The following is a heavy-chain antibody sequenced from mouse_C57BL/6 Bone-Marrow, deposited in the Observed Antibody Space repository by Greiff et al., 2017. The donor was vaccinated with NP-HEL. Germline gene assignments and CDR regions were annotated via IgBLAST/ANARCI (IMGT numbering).Heavy chain of an antibody. Sequence: EVKLLESGPVLVKPGASVKMSCKASGYTFTDYYMNWVKQSHGKSLEWIGVINPYNGGTSYNQKFKGKATLTVDKSSSTAYMELNSLTSEDSAVYYCARWLRQRRYYAMDYWGQGTSVTVSS. D-gene: IGHD2-2*01. CDR3: ARWLRQRRYYAMDY. CDR1: GYTFTDYY. CDR2: INPYNGGT. J-gene: IGHJ4*01. V-gene: IGHV1-19*01.